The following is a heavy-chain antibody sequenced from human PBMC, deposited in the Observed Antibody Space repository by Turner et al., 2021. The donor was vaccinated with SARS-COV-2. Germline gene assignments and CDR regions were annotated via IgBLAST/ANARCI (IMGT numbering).Heavy chain of an antibody. Sequence: QLQLQESGPGLVKPSETLSLPCTVSGGSIRSSSYYWGWIRQPPGKGLEWIESIYYSGSTYYNPSLKSRVTISVDTSKNQFSLKLSSVTAADTAVYYCASLWFGELYYFDYWGQGTLVTVSS. CDR1: GGSIRSSSYY. CDR2: IYYSGST. D-gene: IGHD3-10*01. J-gene: IGHJ4*02. V-gene: IGHV4-39*01. CDR3: ASLWFGELYYFDY.